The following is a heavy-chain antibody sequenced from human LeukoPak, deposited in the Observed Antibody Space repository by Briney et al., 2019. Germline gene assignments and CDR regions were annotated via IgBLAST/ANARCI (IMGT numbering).Heavy chain of an antibody. CDR3: ARDRGYKDAFDI. D-gene: IGHD5-12*01. J-gene: IGHJ3*02. CDR1: GGSISTGGYY. CDR2: IYYSGTT. V-gene: IGHV4-39*07. Sequence: PSETLSLTCAVSGGSISTGGYYWGWIRQPPGKGLEWIANIYYSGTTYDNPSLKSRVTISLDTSKNQFSLKLNSVTAADTAVYYCARDRGYKDAFDIWGQGTMVTVSS.